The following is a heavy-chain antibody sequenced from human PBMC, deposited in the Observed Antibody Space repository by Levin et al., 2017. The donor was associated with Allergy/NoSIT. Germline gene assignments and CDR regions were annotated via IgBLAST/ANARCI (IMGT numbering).Heavy chain of an antibody. J-gene: IGHJ6*03. CDR2: IIPILGIA. CDR1: GGTFSSYA. V-gene: IGHV1-69*04. Sequence: SVKVSCKASGGTFSSYAISWVRQAPGQGLEWMGRIIPILGIANYAQKFQGRVTITADKSTSTAYMELSSLRSEDTAVYYCARDFGSGSGLYYYYYYMDGWGKGTTVTVSS. CDR3: ARDFGSGSGLYYYYYYMDG. D-gene: IGHD3-3*01.